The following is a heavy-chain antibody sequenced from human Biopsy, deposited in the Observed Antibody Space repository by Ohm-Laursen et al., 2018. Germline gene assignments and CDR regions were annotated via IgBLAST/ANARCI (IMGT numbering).Heavy chain of an antibody. Sequence: GTLSLTCTVSGDSLSSYFWSWIRQPPRKGLEWIGFIHNSGSTDHNPSLKSRVTVSMDVSNNDFSLKLTSVTAADTAVYYCARALGGYDLSAYYIDSWGQGTLVTVSS. D-gene: IGHD3-22*01. CDR2: IHNSGST. J-gene: IGHJ4*02. CDR1: GDSLSSYF. V-gene: IGHV4-59*01. CDR3: ARALGGYDLSAYYIDS.